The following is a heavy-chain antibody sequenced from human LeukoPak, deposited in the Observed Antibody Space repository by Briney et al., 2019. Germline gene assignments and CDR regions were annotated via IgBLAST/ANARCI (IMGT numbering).Heavy chain of an antibody. CDR1: GFTFSSDW. J-gene: IGHJ2*01. CDR3: AKYPLLWFGDGYFDL. CDR2: INPDGSEK. D-gene: IGHD3-10*01. Sequence: PGGSLRLSCAVSGFTFSSDWMIWVRQAPGKGLEWVANINPDGSEKNYVDSVRGRFTISRDNAKNSLDLQMNSLRVEDTAVYYCAKYPLLWFGDGYFDLWGRGTLVTVSS. V-gene: IGHV3-7*01.